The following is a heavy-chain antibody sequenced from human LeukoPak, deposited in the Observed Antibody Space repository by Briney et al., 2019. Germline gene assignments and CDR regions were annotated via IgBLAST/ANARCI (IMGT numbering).Heavy chain of an antibody. V-gene: IGHV4-31*03. Sequence: SQTLSLTCTVSGGSISSGGYYWSWIRQHPGKGLEWIGYIYYSGSTYYNPSLKSRVTISVDTSKNQFSLKLSSVTAADTAVYYCARVPSDYGDHHYYGMDVWGQGTTVTVSS. CDR1: GGSISSGGYY. CDR3: ARVPSDYGDHHYYGMDV. CDR2: IYYSGST. J-gene: IGHJ6*02. D-gene: IGHD4-17*01.